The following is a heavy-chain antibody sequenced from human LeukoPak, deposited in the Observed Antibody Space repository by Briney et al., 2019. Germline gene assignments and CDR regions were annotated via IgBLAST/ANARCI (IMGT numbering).Heavy chain of an antibody. CDR3: ARDIWGLTTTGIQRAYYYYYGMDV. CDR2: IKQDGSEK. J-gene: IGHJ6*02. Sequence: PSETLSLTCTVSGGSISSYYWSWVRQAPGKGLEWVANIKQDGSEKYYVDSVKGRFTISRDNAKNSLYLQMNSLRAEDTAVYYCARDIWGLTTTGIQRAYYYYYGMDVWGQGTTVTVSS. V-gene: IGHV3-7*01. D-gene: IGHD4-11*01. CDR1: GGSISSYY.